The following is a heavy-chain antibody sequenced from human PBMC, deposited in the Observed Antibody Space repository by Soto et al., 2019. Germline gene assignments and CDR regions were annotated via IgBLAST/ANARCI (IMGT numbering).Heavy chain of an antibody. V-gene: IGHV1-69*02. CDR1: GGTFSTYS. CDR2: IIPILGIA. D-gene: IGHD3-16*01. J-gene: IGHJ6*02. CDR3: ARQGDPLDV. Sequence: SVKVSCTPSGGTFSTYSFSWVRQAPGQGLEWMGRIIPILGIANYAQKFQGRVTITADKSTSTAYMELSSLRSEDTAVYYCARQGDPLDVWGQGTTVTVSS.